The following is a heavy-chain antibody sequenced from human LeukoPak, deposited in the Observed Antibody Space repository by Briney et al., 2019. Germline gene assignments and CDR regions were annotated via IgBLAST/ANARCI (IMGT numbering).Heavy chain of an antibody. CDR2: ISSSGSTI. J-gene: IGHJ3*02. Sequence: GGSLRLSCAASGFTFSSYEMNWVRQAPGKGLEWVSYISSSGSTIYYADSVKGRFTISRDNAKNSLYLQMNSLRAEDTALYYCARVYRDAFDIWGQGTMVTVSS. D-gene: IGHD5-18*01. V-gene: IGHV3-48*03. CDR1: GFTFSSYE. CDR3: ARVYRDAFDI.